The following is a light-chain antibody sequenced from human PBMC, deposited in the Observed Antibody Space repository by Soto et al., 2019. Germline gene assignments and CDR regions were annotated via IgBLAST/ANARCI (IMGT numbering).Light chain of an antibody. V-gene: IGKV3-20*01. Sequence: EIVLTQSPGTLSLSPGERATLSCRASQSVSSSLAWYQQKPGQAPRLLIYDASNRATGIPDRFSGSGSRTDFTLTIRRLEPEDFAVYYCQQYGSLPTFGPGTRVEIK. CDR1: QSVSSS. CDR2: DAS. J-gene: IGKJ1*01. CDR3: QQYGSLPT.